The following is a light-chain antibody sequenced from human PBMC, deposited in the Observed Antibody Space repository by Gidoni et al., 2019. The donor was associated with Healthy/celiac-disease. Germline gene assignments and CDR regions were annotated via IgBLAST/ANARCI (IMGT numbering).Light chain of an antibody. CDR3: QSYDSSLSGSV. CDR2: GNS. CDR1: SSNIGAGYD. Sequence: QAVLTQPPSVYGAPGQRVTISCTGSSSNIGAGYDGHWYQQLPGTAPKLLIYGNSNRPSGVPDRFSGSKSGTSASLAIPGLQAEDEADYYCQSYDSSLSGSVFGGGTKLTVL. V-gene: IGLV1-40*01. J-gene: IGLJ2*01.